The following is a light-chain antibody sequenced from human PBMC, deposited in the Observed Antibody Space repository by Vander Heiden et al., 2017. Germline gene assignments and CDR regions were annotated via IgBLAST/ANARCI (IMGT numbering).Light chain of an antibody. CDR1: KLGDKY. Sequence: SYALTPPPSVSVSPGQTASITCSGDKLGDKYACWHQQKPGQSPVLVIYQDSKRPSGIPERFSGSNSGNTATLTISGTQAMDEADYYCQAWDSSTAVFGGGTKLTVL. CDR2: QDS. CDR3: QAWDSSTAV. J-gene: IGLJ2*01. V-gene: IGLV3-1*01.